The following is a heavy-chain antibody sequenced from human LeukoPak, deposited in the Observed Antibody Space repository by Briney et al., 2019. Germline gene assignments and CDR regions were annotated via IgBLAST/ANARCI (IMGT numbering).Heavy chain of an antibody. J-gene: IGHJ4*02. Sequence: GASVKVSCKASGYTFTSYGISWVRQAPGQGLEWMGWISPYNGDTNYAQKFQGRVTMTTDTSTSTVYMELRSLRSDDTAVYYCARGPYSSDWGDYYFDYWGQGTLVTVSS. CDR3: ARGPYSSDWGDYYFDY. CDR2: ISPYNGDT. V-gene: IGHV1-18*01. D-gene: IGHD6-19*01. CDR1: GYTFTSYG.